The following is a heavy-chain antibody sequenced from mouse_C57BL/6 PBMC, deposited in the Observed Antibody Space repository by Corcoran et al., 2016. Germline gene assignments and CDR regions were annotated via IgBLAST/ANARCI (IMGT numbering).Heavy chain of an antibody. V-gene: IGHV14-2*01. Sequence: EVQLQHSGAELMTPGSSVKLSCTASGFNINDYYMHWVKQRTEQGLEWIGRIDPEDGETKYAPKFQGKATITADTSSNTAYLQLSSLTSEDTAVYYWASSYGNYYDYWGQGTTLTVSS. J-gene: IGHJ2*01. CDR1: GFNINDYY. CDR2: IDPEDGET. D-gene: IGHD2-1*01. CDR3: ASSYGNYYDY.